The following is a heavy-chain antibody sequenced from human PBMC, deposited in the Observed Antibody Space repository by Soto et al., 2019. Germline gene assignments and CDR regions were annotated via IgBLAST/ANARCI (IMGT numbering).Heavy chain of an antibody. V-gene: IGHV1-46*01. CDR2: INPSGGST. CDR1: GYTFTSYY. J-gene: IGHJ3*02. Sequence: ASVKVSCKASGYTFTSYYMHWVRQAPGQGLEWMGIINPSGGSTSYAQKFQGRVTITADESTSTAYMELSSLRSEDTAVYYCARFLHVVAAKPKNAFDIWGQGTMVTVSS. CDR3: ARFLHVVAAKPKNAFDI. D-gene: IGHD2-15*01.